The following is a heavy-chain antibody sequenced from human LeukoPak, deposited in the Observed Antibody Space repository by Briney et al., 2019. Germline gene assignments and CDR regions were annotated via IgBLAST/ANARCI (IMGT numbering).Heavy chain of an antibody. CDR3: ARVRAKSPTGHFDY. V-gene: IGHV4-61*02. J-gene: IGHJ4*02. CDR2: IYTSGST. Sequence: SETLSLTCTVSGGSISSSSYYWSWIRQPAGKGLEWIGRIYTSGSTNYNPSLKSRVTISVDTSKNQFSLKLSSVTAADTAVYYCARVRAKSPTGHFDYWGQGTLVTVSS. CDR1: GGSISSSSYY.